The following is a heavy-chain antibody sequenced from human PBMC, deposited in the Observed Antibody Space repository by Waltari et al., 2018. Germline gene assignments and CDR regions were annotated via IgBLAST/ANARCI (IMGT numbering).Heavy chain of an antibody. CDR1: GFTFSKSW. D-gene: IGHD6-13*01. CDR2: INGDGSST. J-gene: IGHJ6*02. CDR3: ARVAPKTYRSPVPGRDYYYGMDV. V-gene: IGHV3-74*01. Sequence: LVQSGGGLVQPGDSLRLSCAASGFTFSKSWMHWVRQAPGGGLVWVSRINGDGSSTSHAYSVKGRFTTARDNAKNTLYLQMKSLRVKDTGVYYCARVAPKTYRSPVPGRDYYYGMDVWGQGTAVIVSS.